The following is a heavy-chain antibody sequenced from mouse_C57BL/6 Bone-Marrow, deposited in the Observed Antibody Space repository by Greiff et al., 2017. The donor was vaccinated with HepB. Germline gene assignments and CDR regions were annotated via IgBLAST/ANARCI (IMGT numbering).Heavy chain of an antibody. CDR3: ARDPPAWFAY. Sequence: EVQRVESGGGLVKPGGSLKLSCAASGFTFSSYDMSWVRQTPEKRLEWVATISNGGSYTYYPDTVKGRFTISRDNAKNNLNRQMSHLKSEDTAMYYCARDPPAWFAYWGQGTLVTVSA. CDR1: GFTFSSYD. J-gene: IGHJ3*01. V-gene: IGHV5-4*01. CDR2: ISNGGSYT.